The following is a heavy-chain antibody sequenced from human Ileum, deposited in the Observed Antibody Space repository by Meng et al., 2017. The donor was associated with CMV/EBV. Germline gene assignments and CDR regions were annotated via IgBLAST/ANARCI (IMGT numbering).Heavy chain of an antibody. D-gene: IGHD3-3*01. CDR3: VRRTIFDPHFDF. V-gene: IGHV1-2*02. J-gene: IGHJ4*02. CDR1: GYIFIDYY. CDR2: INPKSGGA. Sequence: SCKTSGYIFIDYYMHWVRQVSGQGLEWMGWINPKSGGATSAQKFQGRVTMTRDSSISTAYMELSRLGSDDTAVYYCVRRTIFDPHFDFWGQGTLVTVSS.